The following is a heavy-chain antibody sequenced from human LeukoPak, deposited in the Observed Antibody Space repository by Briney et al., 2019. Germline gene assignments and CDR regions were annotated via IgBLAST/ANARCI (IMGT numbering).Heavy chain of an antibody. D-gene: IGHD2-15*01. J-gene: IGHJ3*02. CDR1: GFIFTRSA. Sequence: SLSASCKPSGFIFTRSAMQWVRQARGQRLEWIGWIVVGRGNTDYAQKFQERVTITRDMSTSTVYMEVSSLRSEDTAVYYCATDQSGGYFNDSFDIWGQGTMVTVSS. CDR2: IVVGRGNT. V-gene: IGHV1-58*02. CDR3: ATDQSGGYFNDSFDI.